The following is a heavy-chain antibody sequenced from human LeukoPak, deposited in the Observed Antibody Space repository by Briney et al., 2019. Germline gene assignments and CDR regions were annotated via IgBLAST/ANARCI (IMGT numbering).Heavy chain of an antibody. CDR1: GRTFSSYA. CDR2: IIPIFGIA. Sequence: SVKVSCKASGRTFSSYAISWVRQAPGQGLEWMGRIIPIFGIANYAQKFQGRVTITADKSTSTAYMELSSLRSEDTAVYYCARERGPYGDRKRYGMDVWGQGTTVTVSS. D-gene: IGHD4-17*01. V-gene: IGHV1-69*04. CDR3: ARERGPYGDRKRYGMDV. J-gene: IGHJ6*02.